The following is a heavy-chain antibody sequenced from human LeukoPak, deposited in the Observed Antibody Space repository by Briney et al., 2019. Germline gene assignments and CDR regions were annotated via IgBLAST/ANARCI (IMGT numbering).Heavy chain of an antibody. CDR2: INPNSGGT. D-gene: IGHD2-15*01. V-gene: IGHV1-2*02. Sequence: PWASVKVSCKASGYTFTGYYMHWVRQAPGQGLEWMGWINPNSGGTNYAQRFQGRVTMTRDTSISTAYMELSRLRSDDTAVYYCARDLGQYCSGGSSYSYYSMDVWGKGTTVTIP. CDR3: ARDLGQYCSGGSSYSYYSMDV. J-gene: IGHJ6*03. CDR1: GYTFTGYY.